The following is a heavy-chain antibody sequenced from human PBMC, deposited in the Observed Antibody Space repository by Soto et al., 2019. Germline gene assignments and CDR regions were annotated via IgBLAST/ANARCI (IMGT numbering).Heavy chain of an antibody. Sequence: EVQLVESGGGLVQPGRSLRLSCAASGFTFDDYAMHWVRQAPGKGLEWVAGISWNSGSIYYADSVKGRFTISRDNAKNSLQLLMNSRRAEETALYYCAETHGGCNGGAFDIWGQGTMVTVSS. D-gene: IGHD2-15*01. J-gene: IGHJ3*02. CDR2: ISWNSGSI. CDR1: GFTFDDYA. V-gene: IGHV3-9*01. CDR3: AETHGGCNGGAFDI.